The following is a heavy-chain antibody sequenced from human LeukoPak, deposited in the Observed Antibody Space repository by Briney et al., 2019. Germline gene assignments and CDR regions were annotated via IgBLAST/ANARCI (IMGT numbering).Heavy chain of an antibody. CDR3: ARAGPGIAVAGTHHVNIKFDY. D-gene: IGHD6-19*01. CDR1: GYTFTGYY. CDR2: INPNSGGT. J-gene: IGHJ4*02. V-gene: IGHV1-2*02. Sequence: GASVKVSCKASGYTFTGYYMHWVRQAPGQGLEWMGWINPNSGGTNYAQKFQGRVTMTRDTSISIAYMELSRLRSDDTAVYYCARAGPGIAVAGTHHVNIKFDYWGQGTLVTVSS.